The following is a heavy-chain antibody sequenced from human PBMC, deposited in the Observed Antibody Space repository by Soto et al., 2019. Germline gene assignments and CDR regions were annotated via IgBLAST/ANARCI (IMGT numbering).Heavy chain of an antibody. CDR1: GGSISSGGYS. J-gene: IGHJ6*02. CDR3: ASTPLEIFEASYGMDV. CDR2: IYHSGST. V-gene: IGHV4-30-2*01. D-gene: IGHD3-3*01. Sequence: SETLSLTCAVSGGSISSGGYSWSWIRQPPGKGLEWIGYIYHSGSTYYNPSLKSRVTISVDRSKNQFSLKLSSVTAADTAVYYCASTPLEIFEASYGMDVWGQGTTVTVSS.